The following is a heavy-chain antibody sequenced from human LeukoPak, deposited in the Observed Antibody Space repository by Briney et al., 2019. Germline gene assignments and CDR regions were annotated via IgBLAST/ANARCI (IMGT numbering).Heavy chain of an antibody. Sequence: SETLSLTCAVYGGSFSSYYWSWIRQPPGKGLEWIGEINHSGSTNYNPSLKSRVTISVDTSKNQFSLKLSSVTAADTAVYYCARVGYCTNGVCPNLFDYWGQGTLVTVSS. D-gene: IGHD2-8*01. CDR2: INHSGST. J-gene: IGHJ4*02. CDR3: ARVGYCTNGVCPNLFDY. CDR1: GGSFSSYY. V-gene: IGHV4-34*01.